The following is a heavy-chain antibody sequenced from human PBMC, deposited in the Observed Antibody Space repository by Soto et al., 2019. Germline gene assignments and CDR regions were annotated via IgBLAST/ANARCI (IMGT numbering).Heavy chain of an antibody. V-gene: IGHV3-66*01. CDR2: IYSSGDT. J-gene: IGHJ5*02. CDR3: ARDPGFGRGVSFDP. CDR1: GFSVSDNY. Sequence: EVQLVESGGGLVQPGGSLRLSCAASGFSVSDNYMSWVRQAPGKGLEWISVIYSSGDTYYADSVKGRLTISRDNSRKRLEHQINDLRVEDTAIYYCARDPGFGRGVSFDPGGQGIPVTVSS. D-gene: IGHD2-8*01.